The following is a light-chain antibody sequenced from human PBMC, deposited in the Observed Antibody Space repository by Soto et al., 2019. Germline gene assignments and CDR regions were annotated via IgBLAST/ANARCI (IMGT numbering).Light chain of an antibody. J-gene: IGLJ2*01. Sequence: QLVLTQPPSVSGAPGQRVTISCTGSTSNIGATSDVHWYQQLPGTAPKVLIYANNNRPSGVPDRFSGSKSGTSASLAIAGLQAEDEADYYCQSYHRSNVIFGGGTKLTVL. CDR3: QSYHRSNVI. CDR2: ANN. CDR1: TSNIGATSD. V-gene: IGLV1-40*01.